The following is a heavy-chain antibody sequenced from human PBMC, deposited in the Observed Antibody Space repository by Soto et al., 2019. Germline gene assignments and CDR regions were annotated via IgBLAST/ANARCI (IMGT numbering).Heavy chain of an antibody. CDR3: ARLGPGYCSGGSCYSSDY. CDR2: INHSGST. Sequence: PSETLSLTCAVYGGSFSGYYWSWIRQPPGKGLEWIGEINHSGSTNYNPSLKSRVTISVDTSKNQFSLKLSSVTAADTAVYYCARLGPGYCSGGSCYSSDYWGQGTLVTVSS. J-gene: IGHJ4*02. D-gene: IGHD2-15*01. V-gene: IGHV4-34*01. CDR1: GGSFSGYY.